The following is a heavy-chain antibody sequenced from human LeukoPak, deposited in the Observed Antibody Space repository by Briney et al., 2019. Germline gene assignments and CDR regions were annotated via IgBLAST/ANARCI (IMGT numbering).Heavy chain of an antibody. CDR1: GFTFSSYG. Sequence: GGSLRLSCAASGFTFSSYGMHWVRQAPGKGLEWVAVIWYDGSNKYYADSVKGRFTISRDNSKNTRYLQMNSLRAEDTAVYYCAKDRGTVTPDAFDIWGQGTMVTVSS. J-gene: IGHJ3*02. V-gene: IGHV3-33*06. CDR3: AKDRGTVTPDAFDI. CDR2: IWYDGSNK. D-gene: IGHD4-17*01.